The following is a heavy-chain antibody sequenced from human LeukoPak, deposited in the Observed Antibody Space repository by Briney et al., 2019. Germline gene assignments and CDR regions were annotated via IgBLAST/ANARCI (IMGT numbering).Heavy chain of an antibody. CDR3: ARGGYEPLD. CDR1: GYSISSGYY. CDR2: IYHSGST. D-gene: IGHD5-12*01. V-gene: IGHV4-38-2*02. Sequence: SETLSLTCTVSGYSISSGYYWGWIRQPPGKGLEWIGSIYHSGSTYYNPSLKSRVTISVDTSKNQFSLKLSSVTAADTAVYYCARGGYEPLDWGQGTLVTVSS. J-gene: IGHJ4*02.